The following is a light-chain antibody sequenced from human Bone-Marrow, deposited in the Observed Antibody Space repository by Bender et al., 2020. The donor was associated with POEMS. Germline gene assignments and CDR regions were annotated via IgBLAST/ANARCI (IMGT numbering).Light chain of an antibody. CDR3: ETWGSDTPE. V-gene: IGLV4-60*03. CDR1: SGHRSNI. CDR2: LEDTGNY. Sequence: QPVLTQSSSASASLGSSVKLTCTLSSGHRSNIIAWHQQQPGKAPRYLMRLEDTGNYNKGSGVPDRFSGSSSGADRYLTISNLQSEDEADYYCETWGSDTPEFGGGTKLTVL. J-gene: IGLJ3*02.